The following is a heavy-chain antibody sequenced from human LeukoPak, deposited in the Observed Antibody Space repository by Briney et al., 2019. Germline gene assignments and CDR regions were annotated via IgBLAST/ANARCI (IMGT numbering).Heavy chain of an antibody. CDR3: AKSPTYYDFWSGYKFIDY. D-gene: IGHD3-3*01. CDR2: IKYDGSEK. CDR1: GFTFSTYW. Sequence: GGSLRLSCAASGFTFSTYWMTWVRQAPGKGLEWVANIKYDGSEKYYVDSVKGRFTISRDNARNSLYLQMNSLRAEDTAVYYCAKSPTYYDFWSGYKFIDYWGQGTLVTVSS. J-gene: IGHJ4*02. V-gene: IGHV3-7*01.